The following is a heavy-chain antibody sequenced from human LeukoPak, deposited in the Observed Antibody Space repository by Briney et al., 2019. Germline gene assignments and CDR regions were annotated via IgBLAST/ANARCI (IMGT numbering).Heavy chain of an antibody. J-gene: IGHJ4*02. Sequence: GSLRLSCAASGFTFSIYGMNWVRQAPGKGLGWVSYISSSGSTIYYADSVKGRFTISRDYAKNSLDLEMNSLRDEDTAVYYCARRMSSGSNPFDYWGQGTLVTVSS. CDR1: GFTFSIYG. CDR3: ARRMSSGSNPFDY. D-gene: IGHD1-26*01. V-gene: IGHV3-48*02. CDR2: ISSSGSTI.